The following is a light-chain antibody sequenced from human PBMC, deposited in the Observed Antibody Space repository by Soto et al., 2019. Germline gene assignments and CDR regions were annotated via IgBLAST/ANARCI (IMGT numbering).Light chain of an antibody. CDR2: GAF. V-gene: IGKV3-15*01. Sequence: EIVLTQSPVTLSVSPGERVTLSCRASQSVSSNLAWYQQKPGQSPSLLIYGAFTRDTGIPARFSGTGSGTEFTLTLSRLQSEDFELYYCQQYNDWPLTFGQGTKVDIK. CDR1: QSVSSN. J-gene: IGKJ1*01. CDR3: QQYNDWPLT.